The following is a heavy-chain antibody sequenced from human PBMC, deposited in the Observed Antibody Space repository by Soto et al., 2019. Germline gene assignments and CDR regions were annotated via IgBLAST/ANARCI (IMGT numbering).Heavy chain of an antibody. CDR2: ITDIGDST. CDR3: AKDGHGKMWYCYMDV. CDR1: GFPFSSHA. J-gene: IGHJ6*03. Sequence: GGSLRLSCAASGFPFSSHAMTWLRQAPGKGLEWVSTITDIGDSTFYADSVKGRFSISRDNSKNTLYLQMNSLRAEDTAVYFCAKDGHGKMWYCYMDVWGKGTAVTVSS. D-gene: IGHD2-15*01. V-gene: IGHV3-23*01.